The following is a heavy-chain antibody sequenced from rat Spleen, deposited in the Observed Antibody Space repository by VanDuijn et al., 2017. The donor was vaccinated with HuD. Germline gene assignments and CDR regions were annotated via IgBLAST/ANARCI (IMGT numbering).Heavy chain of an antibody. D-gene: IGHD1-6*01. CDR3: ARNWDVYYGYPDVGYYFDY. J-gene: IGHJ2*01. CDR1: GLSLTSTS. Sequence: QVQLKESGPGLVQPSQTLSLTCTVSGLSLTSTSVSWIRQPPGKGLEWMGVIWSNGGADYNSAIKSRLSISRDTSKSQVFLKMNSLQTEDTAMYFCARNWDVYYGYPDVGYYFDYWGQGVMVTVSS. V-gene: IGHV2-47*01. CDR2: IWSNGGA.